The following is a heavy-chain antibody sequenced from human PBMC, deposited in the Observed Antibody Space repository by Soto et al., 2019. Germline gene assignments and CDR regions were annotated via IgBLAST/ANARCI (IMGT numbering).Heavy chain of an antibody. CDR2: IYYSGST. D-gene: IGHD5-12*01. J-gene: IGHJ3*02. V-gene: IGHV4-59*01. CDR3: ARADSGGDDAFDI. Sequence: QVQLQESGPGLVKPSETLSLTCTVSGGSISSYYWSWIRQPPGKGLEWIGYIYYSGSTNYNPSLKSRVTISVDTSKNQFSLKLSSVTAADTAVYYCARADSGGDDAFDIWGQGTMVTVSS. CDR1: GGSISSYY.